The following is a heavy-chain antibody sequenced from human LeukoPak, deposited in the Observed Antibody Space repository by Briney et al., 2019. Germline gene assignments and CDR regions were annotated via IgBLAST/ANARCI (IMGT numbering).Heavy chain of an antibody. Sequence: GGSLRLSCAASGFTFSSYWMSWVRQAPGKGLEWVANIKQDGSEKYFVDSVKGRFTISRDNAKNSLYLQMNSLRAEDTAFYYFASGVILDFWGQGTLVTVSS. D-gene: IGHD3-10*01. V-gene: IGHV3-7*01. J-gene: IGHJ4*02. CDR2: IKQDGSEK. CDR3: ASGVILDF. CDR1: GFTFSSYW.